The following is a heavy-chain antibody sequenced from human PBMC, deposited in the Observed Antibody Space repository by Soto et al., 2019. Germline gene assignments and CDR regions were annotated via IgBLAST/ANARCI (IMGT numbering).Heavy chain of an antibody. V-gene: IGHV3-30*18. CDR3: AKGRVSGTFYTPLGF. CDR2: ITCDGSNK. Sequence: GGYLRLPCHSPGFHFHHYGMHWVLEAPGKGVEWVAVITCDGSNKYYADSSNGRFTSSIYNSENPLSLHLNTLKPEDMAVYHCAKGRVSGTFYTPLGFWGQGTLVTVSS. J-gene: IGHJ4*02. D-gene: IGHD1-7*01. CDR1: GFHFHHYG.